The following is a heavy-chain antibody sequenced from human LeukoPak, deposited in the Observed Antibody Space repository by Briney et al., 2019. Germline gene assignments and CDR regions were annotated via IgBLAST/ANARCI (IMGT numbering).Heavy chain of an antibody. CDR1: GFTFSSFW. CDR2: INTDGSDT. D-gene: IGHD3-3*01. V-gene: IGHV3-74*01. J-gene: IGHJ3*02. CDR3: AREGGFWSGYYAFDI. Sequence: PGGSLRLSCAASGFTFSSFWMHWVRQAPGKGLVWVSRINTDGSDTTYADSVKGRFTISRDNAKNTLYLQMNSLRAEDTAVYYCAREGGFWSGYYAFDIWGRGTMVTVSS.